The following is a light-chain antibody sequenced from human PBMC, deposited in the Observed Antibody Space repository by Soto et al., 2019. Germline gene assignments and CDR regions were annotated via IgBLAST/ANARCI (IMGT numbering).Light chain of an antibody. CDR2: SNY. CDR1: SSNIGRNP. V-gene: IGLV1-44*01. CDR3: AAWDDRLSDLL. Sequence: QSVLTHPPSASGAPGQRVTISCSGSSSNIGRNPVHWYQQFPGTAPKVLIYSNYQRPSGVPDRFSGSKSGTSASLAISGLQSEDEADYYCAAWDDRLSDLLFGGGTK. J-gene: IGLJ2*01.